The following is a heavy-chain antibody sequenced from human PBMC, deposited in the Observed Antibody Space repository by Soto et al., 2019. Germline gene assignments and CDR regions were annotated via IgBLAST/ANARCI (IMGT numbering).Heavy chain of an antibody. V-gene: IGHV3-15*01. CDR3: SSCYYTWFDP. D-gene: IGHD2-15*01. CDR1: GFTFSNAW. CDR2: IKSKTDGGTT. J-gene: IGHJ5*02. Sequence: EVQLVESGGGLVKPGGSLRLSCAASGFTFSNAWMSWVRQAPGKGLEWVGRIKSKTDGGTTEYAAPVKGRFTISRDDSKNTMYLQMTRLKTEDTAVYYCSSCYYTWFDPWGQGTLVTVSS.